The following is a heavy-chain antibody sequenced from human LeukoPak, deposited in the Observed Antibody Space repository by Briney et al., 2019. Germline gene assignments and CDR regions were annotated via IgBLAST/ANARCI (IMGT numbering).Heavy chain of an antibody. CDR3: ARVIYCSGGSCYSSGY. CDR1: GYTFTSYD. J-gene: IGHJ4*02. CDR2: MNPSSGNT. Sequence: ASVKVSCKASGYTFTSYDINWVRQATGQGLEWMGWMNPSSGNTGYAQKFQGRVTMTRNTSISTAYMELSSLRSEDTAVYYCARVIYCSGGSCYSSGYWGQGTLVTVSS. V-gene: IGHV1-8*01. D-gene: IGHD2-15*01.